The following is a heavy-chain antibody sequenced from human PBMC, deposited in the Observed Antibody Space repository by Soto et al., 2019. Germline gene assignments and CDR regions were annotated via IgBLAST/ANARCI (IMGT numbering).Heavy chain of an antibody. D-gene: IGHD2-2*01. V-gene: IGHV2-5*01. J-gene: IGHJ6*02. Sequence: SVPTLVNPRQTLTLTCTFSGFSLSTSGVGVGWIRQPPGKALEWLALIYWNDDKRYSPSLKSRLTITKDTSKNQVVLTMTNMDPVDKATYYCANSGIVVVPATRGGVDYCYYYGMYCCGQGSWVT. CDR2: IYWNDDK. CDR1: GFSLSTSGVG. CDR3: ANSGIVVVPATRGGVDYCYYYGMYC.